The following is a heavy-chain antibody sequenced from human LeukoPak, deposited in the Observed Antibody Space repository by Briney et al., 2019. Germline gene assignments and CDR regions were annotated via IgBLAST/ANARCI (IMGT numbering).Heavy chain of an antibody. J-gene: IGHJ4*02. Sequence: PGGSLRLSCAASGLPFSHSGMHWVRQAPGKGLEWVAFIRYDGSNKYYADSVKGRFTISRDNSKNALHLQMNSLRGEDTAVYYCFGITGTDVPQWGQGTLVTGSS. CDR2: IRYDGSNK. D-gene: IGHD1-7*01. CDR1: GLPFSHSG. CDR3: FGITGTDVPQ. V-gene: IGHV3-30*02.